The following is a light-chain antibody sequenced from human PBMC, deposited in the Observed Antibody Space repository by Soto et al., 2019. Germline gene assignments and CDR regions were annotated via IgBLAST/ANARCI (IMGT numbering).Light chain of an antibody. CDR1: QSISSSY. Sequence: TVARRASQSISSSYLAWYQQKPGQAPRLLIYGASSRATGIPDRFSGSGSGTDFILLISRQAPEDSAAYYWQQYGTSRTFGQGTRVDIK. V-gene: IGKV3-20*01. CDR2: GAS. CDR3: QQYGTSRT. J-gene: IGKJ1*01.